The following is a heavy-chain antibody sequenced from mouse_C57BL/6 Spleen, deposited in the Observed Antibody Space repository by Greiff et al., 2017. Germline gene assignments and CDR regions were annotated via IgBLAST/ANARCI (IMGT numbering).Heavy chain of an antibody. CDR3: ARSGLRSYYAMDY. CDR2: IYPSDSET. D-gene: IGHD2-12*01. J-gene: IGHJ4*01. CDR1: GYTFTSYW. Sequence: QVQLQQLGAELVRPGSSVKLSCKASGYTFTSYWMDWVKQRPGQGLEWIGNIYPSDSETHYNQKFKDKATLTVDKSSSTAYMQLSSLTSEDSAVYYCARSGLRSYYAMDYWGQGTSVTVSS. V-gene: IGHV1-61*01.